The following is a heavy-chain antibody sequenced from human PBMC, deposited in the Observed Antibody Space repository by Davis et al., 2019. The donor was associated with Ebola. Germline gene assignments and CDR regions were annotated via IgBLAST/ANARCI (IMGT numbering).Heavy chain of an antibody. Sequence: PSETLSLTCAVSRDSITDTNCYWAWLRQSPGKGVEWIGSRNYRGRTYYSPSLKSRVTIAVDRSKSQFSLMLNSVTAADTAVYYCARNPPAVYYFDYWGRGSLVTVSS. V-gene: IGHV4-39*07. CDR3: ARNPPAVYYFDY. CDR1: RDSITDTNCY. J-gene: IGHJ4*02. CDR2: RNYRGRT.